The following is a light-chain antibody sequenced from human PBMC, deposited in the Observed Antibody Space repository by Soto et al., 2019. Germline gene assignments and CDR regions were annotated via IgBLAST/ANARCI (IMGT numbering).Light chain of an antibody. Sequence: QSVLAQPASVSGSPGQSITISCTGTSSDVAAYNYVSWYQHHPGKAPKLVIFDVSNRPSGVSNRFSGSKSGNTASLTIFGLQAEDEADYYCTSSTSSSTLVVFGGGTKLTVL. J-gene: IGLJ2*01. CDR3: TSSTSSSTLVV. V-gene: IGLV2-14*03. CDR1: SSDVAAYNY. CDR2: DVS.